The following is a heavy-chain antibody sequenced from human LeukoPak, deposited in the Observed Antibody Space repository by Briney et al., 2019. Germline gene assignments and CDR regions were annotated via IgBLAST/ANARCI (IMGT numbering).Heavy chain of an antibody. Sequence: PSETLSLTCTVSGGSISSSSYYWGWIRQPPGKGLEWIGYIYYSGSTNYNPSLKSRVTISVDTSKNQFSLKLSSVTAADTAVYYCAGGVRGVITSYWGQGTLVTVSS. CDR2: IYYSGST. CDR1: GGSISSSSYY. CDR3: AGGVRGVITSY. D-gene: IGHD3-10*01. J-gene: IGHJ4*02. V-gene: IGHV4-61*05.